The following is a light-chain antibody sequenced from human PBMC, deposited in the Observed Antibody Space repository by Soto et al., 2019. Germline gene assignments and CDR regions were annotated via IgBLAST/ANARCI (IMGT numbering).Light chain of an antibody. J-gene: IGKJ4*01. CDR2: DAS. V-gene: IGKV3-11*01. CDR3: QQRSSWPLT. CDR1: QSVSNH. Sequence: EIVLTQSPATLSLSPGERATLSCRASQSVSNHLAWYQQRRGQAPRLLIYDASNRATGIPARFSGSGSGTDFSLTISSLEPEDFAVYYCQQRSSWPLTFGGGTKVDIK.